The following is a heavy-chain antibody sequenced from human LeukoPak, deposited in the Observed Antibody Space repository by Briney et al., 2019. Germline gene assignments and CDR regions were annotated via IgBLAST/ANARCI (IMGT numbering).Heavy chain of an antibody. CDR1: GFTFSSYG. CDR2: ISYDGSNK. CDR3: ARGESASAWLIEY. D-gene: IGHD6-19*01. V-gene: IGHV3-30*03. J-gene: IGHJ4*02. Sequence: PGGSLRLSCAASGFTFSSYGIHWVRQAPGKGLEWVAVISYDGSNKYYADSVKGRFTISRDNSKNTLYLQMNSLRAEDTAVYYCARGESASAWLIEYWGQGTLVTVSS.